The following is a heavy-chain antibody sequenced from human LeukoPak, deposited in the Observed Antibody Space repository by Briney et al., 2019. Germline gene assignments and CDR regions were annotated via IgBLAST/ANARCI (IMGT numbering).Heavy chain of an antibody. V-gene: IGHV4-59*01. Sequence: SETLSLTCTVSGDSINNYYWSWIRQPPGKGLEWIGSFFYIESTNYNPSLKSRVTISVDTSKNQFSLKPSSVTAADTAVYYCPRTSVDTSMIRGEYFYYYYGMDVWGQGTTVTVSS. CDR2: FFYIEST. D-gene: IGHD5-18*01. CDR3: PRTSVDTSMIRGEYFYYYYGMDV. J-gene: IGHJ6*02. CDR1: GDSINNYY.